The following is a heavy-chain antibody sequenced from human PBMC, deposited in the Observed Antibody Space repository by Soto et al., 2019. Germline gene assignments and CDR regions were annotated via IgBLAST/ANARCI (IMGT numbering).Heavy chain of an antibody. CDR2: MNPNSGNT. Sequence: ASVKVSCKASGYTFTIYDINWVRQATGQGLEWMGWMNPNSGNTGYAQKFQGRVTMTRNTSISTAYMELSSLRSEGTAVYYCARAFGYCSSTSCPHVWGKGTTVTVSS. V-gene: IGHV1-8*01. CDR1: GYTFTIYD. D-gene: IGHD2-2*03. J-gene: IGHJ6*04. CDR3: ARAFGYCSSTSCPHV.